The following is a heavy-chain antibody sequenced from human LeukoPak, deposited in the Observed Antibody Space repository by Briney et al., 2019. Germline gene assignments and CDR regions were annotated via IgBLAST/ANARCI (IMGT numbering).Heavy chain of an antibody. CDR1: GYTFTGYY. J-gene: IGHJ5*02. V-gene: IGHV1-2*02. D-gene: IGHD3-9*01. CDR2: INPNSGGT. CDR3: ARYYDILTGYYSEGAVSWFDP. Sequence: GASVKVSCKASGYTFTGYYMHWVRQAPGQGLEWMGWINPNSGGTNYAQKFQGRVTMTRDTSISTAYMELSRLRSDDTAVYYCARYYDILTGYYSEGAVSWFDPWGQGTLVTVSS.